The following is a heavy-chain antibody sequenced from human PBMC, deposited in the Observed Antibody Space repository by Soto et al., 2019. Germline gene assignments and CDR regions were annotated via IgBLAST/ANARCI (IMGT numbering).Heavy chain of an antibody. CDR2: IYYSGST. J-gene: IGHJ6*02. V-gene: IGHV4-39*01. CDR1: GGSISSSSYY. D-gene: IGHD4-17*01. CDR3: ARLRVYYYGMDV. Sequence: SETLSLTCTVSGGSISSSSYYWGWIRQPPGKGLEWIGSIYYSGSTYYNPSLKSRVTISVDTSKNQFSLKLSSVTAADTAVYYCARLRVYYYGMDVWGQGTTVTVS.